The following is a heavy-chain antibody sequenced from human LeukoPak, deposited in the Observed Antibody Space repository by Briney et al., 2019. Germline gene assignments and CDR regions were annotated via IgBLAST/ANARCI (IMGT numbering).Heavy chain of an antibody. D-gene: IGHD3-3*01. CDR1: GYAFASYW. CDR2: IYPADSET. Sequence: GESLQISCRVSGYAFASYWIGWVRQVPGKGLEWMGIIYPADSETKSSPSFQGQVTFSADKSISTAYLQWSSLKASDTAMYYCARLRHGFLEWLEDYWGQGTLVTVSS. J-gene: IGHJ4*02. CDR3: ARLRHGFLEWLEDY. V-gene: IGHV5-51*01.